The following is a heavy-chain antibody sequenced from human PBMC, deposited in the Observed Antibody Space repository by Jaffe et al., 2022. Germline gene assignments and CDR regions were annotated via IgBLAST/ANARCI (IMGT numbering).Heavy chain of an antibody. CDR2: IRSKAYGGTT. Sequence: EVQLVESGGGLVQPGRSLRLSCTASGFTFGDYAMSWVRQAPGKGLEWVGFIRSKAYGGTTEYAASVKGRFTISRDDSKSIAYLQMNSLKTEDTAVYYCTREELSGDSPYFDYWGQGTLVTVSS. D-gene: IGHD4-17*01. CDR3: TREELSGDSPYFDY. V-gene: IGHV3-49*04. J-gene: IGHJ4*02. CDR1: GFTFGDYA.